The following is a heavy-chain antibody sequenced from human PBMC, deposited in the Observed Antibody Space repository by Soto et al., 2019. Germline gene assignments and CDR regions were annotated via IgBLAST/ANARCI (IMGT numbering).Heavy chain of an antibody. CDR2: VSGSGSTT. J-gene: IGHJ4*02. D-gene: IGHD3-22*01. V-gene: IGHV3-23*01. Sequence: EVQLLESGGGLVQPGGSLRLSCAASGFSFTTYAMGWVRHAPGKGLEWVSAVSGSGSTTYYADSVKGRFIISRNNAKTTAYLYMNSLRAEDTAVYYCARDPRYYDSGGYYDYWGQGTLVTVSS. CDR1: GFSFTTYA. CDR3: ARDPRYYDSGGYYDY.